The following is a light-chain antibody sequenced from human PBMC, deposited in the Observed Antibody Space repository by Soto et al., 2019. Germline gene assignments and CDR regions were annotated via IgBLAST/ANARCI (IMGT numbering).Light chain of an antibody. Sequence: EIVLTQSPGTLSLSPGARVTLSCRASQRVSSSYLAWYQQKPGQAPRLLIYGASSRATGIPDRFSGVGSGTDFTLTISRLEPEDFAFYYCQQDDSSPYTFRQGTKLEIK. CDR2: GAS. CDR3: QQDDSSPYT. J-gene: IGKJ2*01. V-gene: IGKV3-20*01. CDR1: QRVSSSY.